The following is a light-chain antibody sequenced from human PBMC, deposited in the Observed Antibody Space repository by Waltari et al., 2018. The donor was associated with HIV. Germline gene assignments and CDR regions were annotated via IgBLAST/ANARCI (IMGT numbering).Light chain of an antibody. CDR3: QQSYSTLPYT. V-gene: IGKV1-39*01. Sequence: DIQMTQSPSSLSASVGDRVTITCRASQSISSYLNWYQQNPGKAPKLLISAASSLQGGVPSRFSGSGSGTDFTLTISSLQPEDVAIYYCQQSYSTLPYTFGQGTKLEIK. CDR2: AAS. CDR1: QSISSY. J-gene: IGKJ2*01.